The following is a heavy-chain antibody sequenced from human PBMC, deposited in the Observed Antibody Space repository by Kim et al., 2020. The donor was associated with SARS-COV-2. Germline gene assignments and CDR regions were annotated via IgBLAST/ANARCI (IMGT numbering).Heavy chain of an antibody. J-gene: IGHJ3*02. V-gene: IGHV4-39*01. CDR2: IYYSGST. Sequence: SETLSLTCTVSGGSISSSSYYWGWIRQPPGKGLEWIGSIYYSGSTYYNSSLKSRVTISVDTSKNQFSLKLRSATAADSAVYYCALPGCSWSTVGAFDIWG. CDR1: GGSISSSSYY. D-gene: IGHD6-13*01. CDR3: ALPGCSWSTVGAFDI.